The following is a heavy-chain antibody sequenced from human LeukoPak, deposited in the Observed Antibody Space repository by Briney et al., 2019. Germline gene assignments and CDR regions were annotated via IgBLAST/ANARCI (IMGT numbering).Heavy chain of an antibody. CDR2: INPSGGST. V-gene: IGHV1-46*01. J-gene: IGHJ4*02. CDR1: GYTFTSYY. D-gene: IGHD3-22*01. Sequence: ASVKVSCKASGYTFTSYYMHWVRQAPGQGLEWMGIINPSGGSTSYAQKFQGRVTMTRDTSTSTVYMELSSLRSEDTAVYYCARDPHYYDGSGSWYYFDYWGQGTLVTVSS. CDR3: ARDPHYYDGSGSWYYFDY.